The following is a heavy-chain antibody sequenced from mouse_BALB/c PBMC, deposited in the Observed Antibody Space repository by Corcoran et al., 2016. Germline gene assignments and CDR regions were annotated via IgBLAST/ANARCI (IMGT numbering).Heavy chain of an antibody. Sequence: QLQQSGPELVTPGAAVKIPCNTDGYTCIEYTKHGEKQSHGKSREWIGGINPNNGGTSYNQKFKGKATLTVGKSSSTAYMELRSLTSEDSAVYYCARERYDSSFAYWGQGTLVTVSA. D-gene: IGHD2-4*01. J-gene: IGHJ3*01. V-gene: IGHV1-18*01. CDR1: GYTCIEYT. CDR3: ARERYDSSFAY. CDR2: INPNNGGT.